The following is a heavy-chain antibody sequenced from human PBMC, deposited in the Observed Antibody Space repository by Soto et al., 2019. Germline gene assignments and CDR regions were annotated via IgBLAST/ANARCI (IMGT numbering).Heavy chain of an antibody. CDR3: ARDRGYYDSSGFLYYYYGMDV. Sequence: ASVKVSCKASGYTFTSYYMHWVRQAPGQGLEWMGIINPSGGSTSYAQKFQGRVTMTRDTSTSTVYMELSSLRSEDTAVYYCARDRGYYDSSGFLYYYYGMDVWGQGTTVTVSS. D-gene: IGHD3-22*01. J-gene: IGHJ6*02. V-gene: IGHV1-46*01. CDR1: GYTFTSYY. CDR2: INPSGGST.